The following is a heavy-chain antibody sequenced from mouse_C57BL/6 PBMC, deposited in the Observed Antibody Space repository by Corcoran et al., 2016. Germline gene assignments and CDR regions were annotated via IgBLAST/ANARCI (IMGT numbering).Heavy chain of an antibody. V-gene: IGHV1-26*01. CDR1: GYTFTDYY. CDR2: INPNNGGT. J-gene: IGHJ3*01. Sequence: EVQLQQSGPELVKPGASVKISCKASGYTFTDYYMNWVKQSHGKSLEWIGDINPNNGGTSYNQKFKGKATLTVDKSSSTAYMELRSLTSEDSAVYYCARRDDWFAYWGQWTLVTVSA. CDR3: ARRDDWFAY. D-gene: IGHD3-3*01.